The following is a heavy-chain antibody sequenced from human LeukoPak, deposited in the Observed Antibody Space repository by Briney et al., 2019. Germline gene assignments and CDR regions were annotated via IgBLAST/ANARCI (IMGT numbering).Heavy chain of an antibody. Sequence: ASVKVSCKASGYTFTSYGISWVRQAPGQGLEWMGWISAYNGNTNYAQKLQGRVTMTTDTSTSTAYMELRSLRSDDTAVYYCARRYYDILTGYYDYWGQGTLVTVSS. CDR1: GYTFTSYG. J-gene: IGHJ4*02. CDR2: ISAYNGNT. V-gene: IGHV1-18*04. D-gene: IGHD3-9*01. CDR3: ARRYYDILTGYYDY.